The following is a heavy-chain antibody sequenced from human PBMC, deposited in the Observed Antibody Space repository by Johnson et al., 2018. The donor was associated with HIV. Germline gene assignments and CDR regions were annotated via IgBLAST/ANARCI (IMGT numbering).Heavy chain of an antibody. Sequence: QVQLVESGGGVVQPGRSLRLSCAASGFTFSSYAMHWVRQAPGKGLDWVAVISDDGSNEYYADSVKGRFAISRDNSKNTLYLQMNSLRAEDTAVYYCAKDPNPYYDSSGYYLMSFAF. CDR2: ISDDGSNE. J-gene: IGHJ3*01. V-gene: IGHV3-30*09. D-gene: IGHD3-22*01. CDR3: AKDPNPYYDSSGYYLMSFAF. CDR1: GFTFSSYA.